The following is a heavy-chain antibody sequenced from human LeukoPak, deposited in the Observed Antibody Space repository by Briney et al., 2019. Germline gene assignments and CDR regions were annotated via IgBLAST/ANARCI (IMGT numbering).Heavy chain of an antibody. D-gene: IGHD3-22*01. J-gene: IGHJ5*02. CDR2: ISGSGGST. CDR3: AKARYYYDSSGYFIGGRHRDGWFDP. V-gene: IGHV3-23*01. Sequence: GGSLRLSCAASGFTFSSYAMSWVRQAPGKGLEWVSAISGSGGSTYYADSVKSRFTISRDNSKNTLYLQMNSLRAEDTAVYYCAKARYYYDSSGYFIGGRHRDGWFDPWGQGTLVTVSS. CDR1: GFTFSSYA.